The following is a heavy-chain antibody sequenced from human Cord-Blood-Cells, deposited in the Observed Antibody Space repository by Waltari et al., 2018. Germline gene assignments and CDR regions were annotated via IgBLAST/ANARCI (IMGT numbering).Heavy chain of an antibody. CDR3: ASWAGLGSSFDY. J-gene: IGHJ4*02. Sequence: QVQLQQWGAGLLKPSETLSLTCAVYGGSFSGYYWSWIRQPPGKGLEWIGEINHSGSTNYNPSLKSRVTISVYTSKNQFSLKLSSVTAADTAVYYCASWAGLGSSFDYWGQGTLVTVSS. V-gene: IGHV4-34*01. D-gene: IGHD1-26*01. CDR1: GGSFSGYY. CDR2: INHSGST.